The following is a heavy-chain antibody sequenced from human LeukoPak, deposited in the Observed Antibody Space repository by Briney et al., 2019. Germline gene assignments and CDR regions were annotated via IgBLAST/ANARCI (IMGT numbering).Heavy chain of an antibody. CDR1: GFTFSSYG. CDR3: AKDRRSGGWELRPVDDY. J-gene: IGHJ4*02. CDR2: IRYVGSNK. Sequence: GGSLRLSCAASGFTFSSYGMHWVPQAPGKGLEGGAFIRYVGSNKYYADSVKGRFTISRDNSKNTLYLQMNSLRAEDTAVYYCAKDRRSGGWELRPVDDYWGQGTLVTVSS. V-gene: IGHV3-30*02. D-gene: IGHD1-26*01.